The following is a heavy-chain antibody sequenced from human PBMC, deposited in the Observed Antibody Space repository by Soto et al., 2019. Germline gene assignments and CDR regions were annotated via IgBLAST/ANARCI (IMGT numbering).Heavy chain of an antibody. CDR1: GFNFGNFA. J-gene: IGHJ4*02. Sequence: QLVESGGGMVPPGKSLRLSCTGSGFNFGNFAVHWVRQTPVKGLEWVAVISSHGRHQYYSDSVKGRFTISRDNSNNAGHLQLSSLRLADTAVYYSAKDLGSSGWEYFDHLGQGTLVTVSS. CDR3: AKDLGSSGWEYFDH. D-gene: IGHD6-19*01. V-gene: IGHV3-30*18. CDR2: ISSHGRHQ.